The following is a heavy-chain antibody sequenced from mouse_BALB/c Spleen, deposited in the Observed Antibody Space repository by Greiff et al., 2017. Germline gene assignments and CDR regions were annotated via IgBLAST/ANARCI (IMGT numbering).Heavy chain of an antibody. J-gene: IGHJ2*01. D-gene: IGHD1-1*01. CDR2: IWAGGST. CDR3: AREGYYGSSPLDY. V-gene: IGHV2-9*02. CDR1: GFSLTSYG. Sequence: VQVVESGPGLVAPSQSLSITCTVSGFSLTSYGVHWVRQPPGKGLEWLGVIWAGGSTNYNSALMSRLSISKDNSKSQVFLKMNSLQTDDTAMYYCAREGYYGSSPLDYWGQGTTLTVSS.